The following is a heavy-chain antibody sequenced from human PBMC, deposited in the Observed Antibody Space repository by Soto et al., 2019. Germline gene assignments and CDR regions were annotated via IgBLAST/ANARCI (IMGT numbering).Heavy chain of an antibody. CDR2: INHSGST. Sequence: SETLSLTCAVYGGSFSGYYWSWIRQPPGKGLEWIGEINHSGSTNYNPSLKSRVTISVDTSKNQFSLKLSSVTAADTAVYYCASGIYGDSPRNWFDPWGQGTLVTVSS. CDR1: GGSFSGYY. J-gene: IGHJ5*02. D-gene: IGHD4-17*01. CDR3: ASGIYGDSPRNWFDP. V-gene: IGHV4-34*01.